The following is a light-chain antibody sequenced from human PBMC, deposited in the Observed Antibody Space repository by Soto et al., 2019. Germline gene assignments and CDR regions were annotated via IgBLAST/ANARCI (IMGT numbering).Light chain of an antibody. J-gene: IGKJ4*01. CDR3: QQYNSWPPLT. CDR1: PSVSGN. CDR2: GAS. V-gene: IGKV3-15*01. Sequence: EIVMTQSPATLSVSPGERATLSCRASPSVSGNLAWYQQKPGQAPRLLIYGASTRATGIPARFSGSGSGTEFTLTISSLQSEEFAVYYCQQYNSWPPLTFGGGTKVEIK.